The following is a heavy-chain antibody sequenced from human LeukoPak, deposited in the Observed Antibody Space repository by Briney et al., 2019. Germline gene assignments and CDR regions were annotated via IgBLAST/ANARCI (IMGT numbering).Heavy chain of an antibody. D-gene: IGHD3-3*01. CDR2: IYHSGST. J-gene: IGHJ6*04. V-gene: IGHV4-38-2*01. CDR1: GFTFSSYA. Sequence: PGGSLRLSCAASGFTFSSYAMSWIRQPPGKGLEWIGSIYHSGSTYYNPSLKSRVTISVDTSKNQFSLKLSSVTAADTAVYYCARRDYDFWSGPARMDVWGKGTTVTVSS. CDR3: ARRDYDFWSGPARMDV.